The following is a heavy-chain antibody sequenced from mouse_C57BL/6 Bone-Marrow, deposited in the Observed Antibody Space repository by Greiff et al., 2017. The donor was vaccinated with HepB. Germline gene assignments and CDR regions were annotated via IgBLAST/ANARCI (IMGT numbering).Heavy chain of an antibody. V-gene: IGHV1-64*01. CDR1: GYTFTSYW. J-gene: IGHJ3*01. D-gene: IGHD3-2*02. CDR2: IHPNSGST. CDR3: ARSGAQAT. Sequence: QVHVKQSGAELVKPGASVKLSCKASGYTFTSYWMHWVKQRPGQGLEWIGMIHPNSGSTNYNEKFKSKATLTVDKSSSTAYMQLSSLTSEDSAVYYCARSGAQATWGQGTLVTVSA.